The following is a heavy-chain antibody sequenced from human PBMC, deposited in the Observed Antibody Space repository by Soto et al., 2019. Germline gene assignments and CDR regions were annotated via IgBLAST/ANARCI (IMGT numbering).Heavy chain of an antibody. CDR2: IIPILGIA. CDR1: GGTFSSYT. J-gene: IGHJ5*02. Sequence: SVKVSCKASGGTFSSYTISWVRQAPGQGLEWMGRIIPILGIANYAQKFQGRVTITADKSTSTAYMELSSLRSEDTAVYYCASWRGIVVVPAASNNWFDPWGQGTLVTVSS. V-gene: IGHV1-69*02. D-gene: IGHD2-2*01. CDR3: ASWRGIVVVPAASNNWFDP.